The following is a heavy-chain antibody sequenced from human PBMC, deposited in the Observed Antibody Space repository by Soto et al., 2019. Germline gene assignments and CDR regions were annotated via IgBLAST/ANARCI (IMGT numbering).Heavy chain of an antibody. Sequence: TSETLSLTCAVYGRSISSSTYYWGWIRQPPGKGLEWIGSVYYSENTYYNPSLKSRVTISVDTSKNLFSLKLTSVTAADTAMYYCARPQFSGTYHDTFNIWGQGTMVTVSS. CDR2: VYYSENT. D-gene: IGHD1-26*01. CDR1: GRSISSSTYY. V-gene: IGHV4-39*02. J-gene: IGHJ3*02. CDR3: ARPQFSGTYHDTFNI.